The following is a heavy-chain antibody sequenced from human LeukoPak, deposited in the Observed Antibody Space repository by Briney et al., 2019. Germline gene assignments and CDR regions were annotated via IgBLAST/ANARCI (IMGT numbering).Heavy chain of an antibody. J-gene: IGHJ4*02. CDR1: GYSISSGYY. V-gene: IGHV4-38-2*02. D-gene: IGHD1-26*01. CDR2: IYHSGST. CDR3: ARVSPWTPYGRGDY. Sequence: PSETLSLTCTVSGYSISSGYYWGWIRQPPGKGLEWIGSIYHSGSTYYNPSLKSRVTISVDTSKNQFSLKLSSVTAADTAVYYCARVSPWTPYGRGDYWGQGTLVTVSS.